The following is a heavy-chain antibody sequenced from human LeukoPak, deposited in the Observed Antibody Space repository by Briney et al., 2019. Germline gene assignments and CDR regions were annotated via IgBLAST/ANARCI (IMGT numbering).Heavy chain of an antibody. CDR1: GGSISSYY. CDR2: IYYSGST. D-gene: IGHD6-13*01. Sequence: PSETLSLTCTVSGGSISSYYWSWLRQPPGKGPEWIGYIYYSGSTNYNPSLKSRVTISVDTSKNQFSLKLSPVTAADTAVYYCARGVKNIAAAGPDFDYWGQGTLVTVSS. V-gene: IGHV4-59*08. CDR3: ARGVKNIAAAGPDFDY. J-gene: IGHJ4*02.